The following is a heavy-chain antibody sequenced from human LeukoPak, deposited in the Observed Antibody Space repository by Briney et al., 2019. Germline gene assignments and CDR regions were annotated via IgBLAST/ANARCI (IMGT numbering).Heavy chain of an antibody. J-gene: IGHJ3*02. D-gene: IGHD3-9*01. CDR2: IYHSGST. Sequence: SETLSLTCAVSGXSISSGGYSWSWIRQPPGKGLEWIGYIYHSGSTYYNPSLKSRVTISVDRSKNQFSLKLSSVTAADTAVYYCARGAYYDILTGYSSDAFDIWGQGTMVTVSS. CDR3: ARGAYYDILTGYSSDAFDI. V-gene: IGHV4-30-2*01. CDR1: GXSISSGGYS.